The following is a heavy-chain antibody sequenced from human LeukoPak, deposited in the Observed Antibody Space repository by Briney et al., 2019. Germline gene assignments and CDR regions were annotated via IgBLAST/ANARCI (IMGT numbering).Heavy chain of an antibody. V-gene: IGHV1-3*01. D-gene: IGHD3-9*01. J-gene: IGHJ5*02. CDR1: GYTFTTYA. Sequence: ASVKVSCKASGYTFTTYAMHWVRQAPGQRLEWMGWINGDNSNTKYSQKFQGRVTIARDTSAYTGYMELRSLSSADTAVYFCARAPYDILTGYSLNWFDPWGQGTLVTVSS. CDR2: INGDNSNT. CDR3: ARAPYDILTGYSLNWFDP.